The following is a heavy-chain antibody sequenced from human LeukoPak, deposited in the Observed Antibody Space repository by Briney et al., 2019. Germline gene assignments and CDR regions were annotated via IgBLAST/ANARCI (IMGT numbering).Heavy chain of an antibody. CDR3: ARLEKTAMVRPADAFDI. Sequence: GGSLRLSCAASGFTFSSYWMSWVRQAPGKGLEWVANIKQDGSEKYYVDSVKGRFTISRDNAKNSLYLQMNSLRAEDTAVYYCARLEKTAMVRPADAFDIWGQGTMVTVSS. V-gene: IGHV3-7*01. CDR1: GFTFSSYW. D-gene: IGHD5-18*01. J-gene: IGHJ3*02. CDR2: IKQDGSEK.